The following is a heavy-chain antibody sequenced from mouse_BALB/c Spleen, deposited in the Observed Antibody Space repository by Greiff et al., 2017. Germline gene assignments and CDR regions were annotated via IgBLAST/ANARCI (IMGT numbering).Heavy chain of an antibody. J-gene: IGHJ1*01. CDR2: ISYSGST. D-gene: IGHD1-1*01. CDR1: GDSITSGY. CDR3: ARSTTVVDWYFDV. Sequence: EVQLVESGPSLVKPSQTLSLTCSVTGDSITSGYWNWIRKFPGNKLEYMGYISYSGSTYYNPSLKSRISITRDTSKNQYYLQLNSVTTEDTATYYCARSTTVVDWYFDVWGAGTTVTVSS. V-gene: IGHV3-8*02.